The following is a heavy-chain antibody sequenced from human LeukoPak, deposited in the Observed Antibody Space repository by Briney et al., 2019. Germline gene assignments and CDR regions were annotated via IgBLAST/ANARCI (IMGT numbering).Heavy chain of an antibody. CDR1: GYTFTGYY. J-gene: IGHJ4*02. D-gene: IGHD1-26*01. V-gene: IGHV1-2*02. CDR2: INPNSGGT. CDR3: ARGLWVGVVGASNY. Sequence: ASVKVSCKASGYTFTGYYMYWVRQAPGQGLEWMGWINPNSGGTNYAQKFQGRVTMTRDTSISTAYMELSRLRSDDTAVYYCARGLWVGVVGASNYWGQGTLVTVSS.